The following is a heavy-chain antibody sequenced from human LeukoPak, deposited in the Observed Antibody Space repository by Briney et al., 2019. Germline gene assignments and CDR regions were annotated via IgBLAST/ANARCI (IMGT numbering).Heavy chain of an antibody. CDR3: ARYSLYGYGGIDY. CDR1: GGSISSGSYY. J-gene: IGHJ4*02. V-gene: IGHV4-61*02. CDR2: IYTSGST. Sequence: PSETLSLTCTVSGGSISSGSYYWSWIRQPAGKGLEWIGRIYTSGSTNYNPSLKSRVTISVDTSKNQFSLKLSSVTAADTAVYYCARYSLYGYGGIDYWGQGTLVTVSS. D-gene: IGHD5-18*01.